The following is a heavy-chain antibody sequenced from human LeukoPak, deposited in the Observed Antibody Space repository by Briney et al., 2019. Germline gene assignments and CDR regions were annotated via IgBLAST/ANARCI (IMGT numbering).Heavy chain of an antibody. CDR2: ISGSGTT. V-gene: IGHV3-48*01. Sequence: GGSLRLSCTASGFTFGSYAMNWVRQAPGKGLEWVSVISGSGTTYYADSIRGRFTISRDSAKNSGYLQMNSLRAEDTAVYYCGRGRGYGSGSYSIDYWGQGTLVTVSS. CDR1: GFTFGSYA. D-gene: IGHD3-10*01. CDR3: GRGRGYGSGSYSIDY. J-gene: IGHJ4*02.